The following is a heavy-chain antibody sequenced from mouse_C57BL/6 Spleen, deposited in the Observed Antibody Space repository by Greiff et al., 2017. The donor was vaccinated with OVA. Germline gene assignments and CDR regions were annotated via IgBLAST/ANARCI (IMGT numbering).Heavy chain of an antibody. CDR1: GYTFTSYT. CDR2: INPSSGYT. Sequence: VQLQESGAELARPGASVKMSCKASGYTFTSYTMHWVKQRPGQGLEWIGYINPSSGYTKYNQKFKDKATLTADKSSSTAYMQLSSLTSEDSAVYYCARHGSSYGYFDVWGTGTTVTVSS. D-gene: IGHD1-1*01. V-gene: IGHV1-4*01. J-gene: IGHJ1*03. CDR3: ARHGSSYGYFDV.